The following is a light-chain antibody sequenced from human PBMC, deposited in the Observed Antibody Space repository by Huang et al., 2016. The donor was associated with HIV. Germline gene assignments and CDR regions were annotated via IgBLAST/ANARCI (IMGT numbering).Light chain of an antibody. V-gene: IGKV2-30*02. Sequence: VVMTQSPLSLPVTLGQPASISCKSNQSLVHSDGDTYFNWFQQSPGQAPRRLIYRVYNRDSGVPDRFSGSGSGTHFTLKISRVEAEDVGVYYCMQATHRPFTFGQGTKLEFK. CDR1: QSLVHSDGDTY. CDR2: RVY. J-gene: IGKJ2*01. CDR3: MQATHRPFT.